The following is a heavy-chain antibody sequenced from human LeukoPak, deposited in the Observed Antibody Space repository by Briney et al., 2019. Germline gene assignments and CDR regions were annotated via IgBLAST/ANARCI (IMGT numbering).Heavy chain of an antibody. Sequence: ASVKVSCKASGYTFTSYGISWVRQAPGQGLEWMGWISAYNGHTNYAQKLQGRVTMTTDTSTSTAYMELRSLRSDDTAVYYCARDRSRATTGAFDIWGQGTMVTVSS. V-gene: IGHV1-18*01. J-gene: IGHJ3*02. CDR1: GYTFTSYG. CDR3: ARDRSRATTGAFDI. D-gene: IGHD1-26*01. CDR2: ISAYNGHT.